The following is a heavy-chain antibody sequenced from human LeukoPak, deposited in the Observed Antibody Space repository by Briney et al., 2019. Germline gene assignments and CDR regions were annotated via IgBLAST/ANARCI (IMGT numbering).Heavy chain of an antibody. CDR2: IKSKTDGGTT. V-gene: IGHV3-15*01. D-gene: IGHD3-10*01. CDR1: GVTFSNAW. J-gene: IGHJ6*02. CDR3: AKDGSLYGGMDV. Sequence: GGSLRLSCAASGVTFSNAWMSWVRQAPGKGVEWVGRIKSKTDGGTTDYAAPVKGRLTISRDNSKNTLYLQMNSLRAEDTAVYYCAKDGSLYGGMDVWGQGTTDTVSS.